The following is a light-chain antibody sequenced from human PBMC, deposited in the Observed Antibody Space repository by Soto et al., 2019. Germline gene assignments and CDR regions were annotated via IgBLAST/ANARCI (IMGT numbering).Light chain of an antibody. Sequence: DVVMTQSPLSLPVTLGQPASISCRSSQSLVYSDGNTYLNWFQQRPGQSPRRLICKVSNRDSGVPARFSGSASGTDFTLKISRVEAEDVGVYYCMQDTHWQYTFGQGTKLEIK. CDR2: KVS. J-gene: IGKJ2*01. CDR1: QSLVYSDGNTY. CDR3: MQDTHWQYT. V-gene: IGKV2-30*01.